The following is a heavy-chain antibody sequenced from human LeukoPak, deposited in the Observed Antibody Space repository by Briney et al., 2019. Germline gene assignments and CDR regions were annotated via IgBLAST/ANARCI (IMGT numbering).Heavy chain of an antibody. D-gene: IGHD1-1*01. V-gene: IGHV1-18*01. CDR3: ATDLLWNDVNDAFDI. CDR2: ISAYNGNT. Sequence: ASVKVSCRASGYTFTSYGISWVRQAPGQGLEWMGWISAYNGNTNYAQKLQGRVTMTTDTSTSTAYMELRSLRSEDTAVYYCATDLLWNDVNDAFDIWGQGTMVTVSS. CDR1: GYTFTSYG. J-gene: IGHJ3*02.